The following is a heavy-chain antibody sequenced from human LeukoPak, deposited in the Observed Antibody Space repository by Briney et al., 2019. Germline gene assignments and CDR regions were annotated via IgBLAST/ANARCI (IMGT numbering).Heavy chain of an antibody. J-gene: IGHJ4*02. CDR3: ARDLNREDFDY. V-gene: IGHV3-33*01. CDR1: GFDFGSYD. CDR2: IWLDGSAT. Sequence: GKSLRLSCAASGFDFGSYDMHWVRQAPGKGLEWVAIIWLDGSATYYGDSVKGRFTASRDNSNNTLYLQMNSLRVEDTAVYYCARDLNREDFDYWGQGTLVAVSS. D-gene: IGHD1-14*01.